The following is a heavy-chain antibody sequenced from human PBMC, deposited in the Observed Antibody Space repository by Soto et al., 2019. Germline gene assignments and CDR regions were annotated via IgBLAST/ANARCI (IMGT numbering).Heavy chain of an antibody. Sequence: QVQLVQSGAEVKKPWTSVKVSGKASGYTFTGYFIHWLRHAPGQGLEWMGRINPNSGATNYARKFQERVTMTRDTSINPAYMELSSLRSDDTDRYYCANLAPTPDWFDPCGQGTLVTVSS. CDR2: INPNSGAT. V-gene: IGHV1-2*05. CDR3: ANLAPTPDWFDP. D-gene: IGHD2-15*01. CDR1: GYTFTGYF. J-gene: IGHJ5*02.